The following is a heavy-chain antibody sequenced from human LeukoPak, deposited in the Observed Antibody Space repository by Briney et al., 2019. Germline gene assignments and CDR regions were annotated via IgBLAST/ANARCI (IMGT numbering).Heavy chain of an antibody. CDR1: GVTFSSYA. D-gene: IGHD7-27*01. CDR3: AKVTTLGLFDY. CDR2: ISGSGGST. V-gene: IGHV3-23*01. J-gene: IGHJ4*02. Sequence: PGASLRLSCAASGVTFSSYAMNWVRQAPGKGLEWVSAISGSGGSTYYADSVKGRFTISRDNSKNTLYLQMDSLRAEDTAVYSCAKVTTLGLFDYWGQGTLVTVSS.